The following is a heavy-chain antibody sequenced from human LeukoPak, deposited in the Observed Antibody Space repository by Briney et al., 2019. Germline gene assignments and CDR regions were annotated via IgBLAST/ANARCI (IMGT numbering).Heavy chain of an antibody. V-gene: IGHV3-73*01. CDR2: IKSKVNNYAT. CDR1: GFTFTDSP. CDR3: ARLAFYYDSHGYYSSEY. D-gene: IGHD3-22*01. J-gene: IGHJ4*02. Sequence: TGGSLRLSCAASGFTFTDSPMHWVRQASGKGPEWVARIKSKVNNYATSYAASVKGRFTVFRDDSKNTAYLQMNSLRTEDTAVYYCARLAFYYDSHGYYSSEYWGQGTLVTVSS.